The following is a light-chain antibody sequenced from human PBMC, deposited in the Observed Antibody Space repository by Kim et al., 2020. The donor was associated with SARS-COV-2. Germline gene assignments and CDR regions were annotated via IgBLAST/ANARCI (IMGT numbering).Light chain of an antibody. CDR3: QEYKSNSWT. Sequence: GDRVTITCRASQSLSIWLAWYQQKPGKAPNLLIYDASILESGVPSRFSGSGSGTEFTLSISGLQSDDFATYYCQEYKSNSWTFGQGAKLGIK. CDR1: QSLSIW. CDR2: DAS. J-gene: IGKJ1*01. V-gene: IGKV1-5*01.